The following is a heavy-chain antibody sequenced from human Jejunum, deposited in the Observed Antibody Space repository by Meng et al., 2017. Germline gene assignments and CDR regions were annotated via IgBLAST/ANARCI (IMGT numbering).Heavy chain of an antibody. J-gene: IGHJ4*02. CDR1: GGSVSSTNCY. CDR3: AREYCISTTCYFDS. Sequence: QGLLQEPGPGLVRPSETLPLTCTVSGGSVSSTNCYWSWIRQPPGKGLEWIGYRYYSGSTNYNPSLKSRVTISVDTSKSQFSLKLFSVTAADTAVYYCAREYCISTTCYFDSWGQGTLVTVSS. V-gene: IGHV4-61*01. D-gene: IGHD2-2*01. CDR2: RYYSGST.